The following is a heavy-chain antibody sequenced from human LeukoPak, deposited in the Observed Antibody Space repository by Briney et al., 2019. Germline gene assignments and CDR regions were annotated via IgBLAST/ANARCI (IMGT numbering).Heavy chain of an antibody. V-gene: IGHV4-4*02. CDR2: IYHSGST. D-gene: IGHD3-22*01. J-gene: IGHJ4*02. Sequence: SETLSLTCAVSGGSISSSNWWSWVRQPPGKGLEWIGEIYHSGSTNYNPSLKSRVTISVDKSKNQFSLKLSSVTAADTAVYYCARTYYYDSSGHFPFDYWGQGTLVTVSS. CDR3: ARTYYYDSSGHFPFDY. CDR1: GGSISSSNW.